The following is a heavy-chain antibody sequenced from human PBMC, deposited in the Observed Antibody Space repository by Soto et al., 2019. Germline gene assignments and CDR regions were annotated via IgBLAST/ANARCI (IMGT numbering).Heavy chain of an antibody. CDR1: GFTFSSYS. D-gene: IGHD2-15*01. CDR2: ISSSSSYI. V-gene: IGHV3-21*01. Sequence: GGSLRLSCAAYGFTFSSYSMNWVRQAPEKGLEWVSSISSSSSYIYYADSVKGRFTITRDNAKNSLYLQMNSLRAEDTAVYYCARDTVLDCSGGSCASDYWGQGTLVTVSS. CDR3: ARDTVLDCSGGSCASDY. J-gene: IGHJ4*02.